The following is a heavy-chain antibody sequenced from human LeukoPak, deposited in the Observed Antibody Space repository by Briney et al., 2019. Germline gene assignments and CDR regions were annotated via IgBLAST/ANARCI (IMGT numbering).Heavy chain of an antibody. D-gene: IGHD3-10*01. CDR3: ARPYDGSYYFDL. V-gene: IGHV3-48*01. CDR2: ISSGSSTI. Sequence: PGGSLRLSCAASGFTFSSNSMNWVRQAPGEGLEWVSYISSGSSTIYYADSVKGRFTISRDNAKNSLYLQMDSLRAEDTAVYYCARPYDGSYYFDLWGQGTLVTVSS. CDR1: GFTFSSNS. J-gene: IGHJ4*02.